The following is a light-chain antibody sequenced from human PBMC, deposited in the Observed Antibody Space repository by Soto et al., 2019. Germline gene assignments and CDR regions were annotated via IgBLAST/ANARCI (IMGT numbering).Light chain of an antibody. CDR1: QRIATSY. CDR2: DAS. V-gene: IGKV3-11*01. CDR3: QQRSNWPT. Sequence: DIVLTQSPATLSLSPWERATLSCRASQRIATSYLGWYQQKPGQAPRLRIYDASNRATGIPARLSGSGSGTDFTLTISSLEPEDFAVYYCQQRSNWPTFGQGTKVDIK. J-gene: IGKJ1*01.